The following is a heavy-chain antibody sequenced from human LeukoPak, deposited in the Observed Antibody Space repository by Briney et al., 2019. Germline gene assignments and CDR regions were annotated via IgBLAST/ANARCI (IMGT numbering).Heavy chain of an antibody. CDR2: ISYDGSGK. CDR3: ARDRGGAYDFWSGYYTGYFDY. D-gene: IGHD3-3*01. J-gene: IGHJ4*02. Sequence: GRSLRLSCVASGFTFCSFGMHWVRQAPGKGLQWVALISYDGSGKYYEDSVKGRFTVFRDNSKNTLYLQMNSLRAEDTAVYFCARDRGGAYDFWSGYYTGYFDYWGQGTLVTVSS. V-gene: IGHV3-30*03. CDR1: GFTFCSFG.